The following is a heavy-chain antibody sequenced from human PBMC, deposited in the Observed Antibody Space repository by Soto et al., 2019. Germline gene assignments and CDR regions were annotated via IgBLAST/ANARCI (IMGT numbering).Heavy chain of an antibody. CDR1: GFTFSNFG. V-gene: IGHV3-30*03. D-gene: IGHD5-12*01. J-gene: IGHJ4*02. CDR3: ARGAGGYSGYDSRFDY. CDR2: ISYDERSE. Sequence: SGGSLRLSCVGSGFTFSNFGMHWVRQAPGKGLEWVAGISYDERSESYVDSVRGRFTLSRDNSKNTLSLQMISLRPEDTGVYYCARGAGGYSGYDSRFDYWGQGA.